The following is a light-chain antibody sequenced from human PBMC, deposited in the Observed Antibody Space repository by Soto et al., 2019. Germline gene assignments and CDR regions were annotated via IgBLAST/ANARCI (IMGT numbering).Light chain of an antibody. Sequence: VVMTQSPLSLPVTLGQPASISCRSSQSLVYSDGNAYLNWFQQRPGQSPRRLIYGASNRDSGVPDRCSGSGSGTDFPLHISRVEAADVAVYYCMQGTHWPPTFGRGTRVEIK. V-gene: IGKV2-30*01. J-gene: IGKJ1*01. CDR2: GAS. CDR3: MQGTHWPPT. CDR1: QSLVYSDGNAY.